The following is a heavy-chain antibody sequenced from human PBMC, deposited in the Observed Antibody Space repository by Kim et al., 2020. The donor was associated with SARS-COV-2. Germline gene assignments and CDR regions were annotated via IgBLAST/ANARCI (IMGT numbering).Heavy chain of an antibody. V-gene: IGHV2-70*11. J-gene: IGHJ6*02. CDR1: GFSLSTSGMC. D-gene: IGHD4-17*01. CDR3: ATVILRDDYGDYVLAV. CDR2: IDWDDDK. Sequence: SGPTLVNPTQTLTLTCTFSGFSLSTSGMCVSWIRQPPGKALEWLARIDWDDDKYYSTSLKTRLTISKDTSKNQVVLTMTNMDPVDTATYYCATVILRDDYGDYVLAVWGQGTTVTVSS.